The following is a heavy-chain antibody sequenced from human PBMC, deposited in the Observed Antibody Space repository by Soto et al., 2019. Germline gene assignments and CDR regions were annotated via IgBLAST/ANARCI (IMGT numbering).Heavy chain of an antibody. CDR2: ISAYNGNT. CDR1: GYTFTKFG. D-gene: IGHD2-15*01. J-gene: IGHJ4*02. V-gene: IGHV1-18*01. Sequence: QVKLVQSGAEVKKPGASVKVSCKASGYTFTKFGISWVRQAPGQGLEWMGWISAYNGNTNYAQNFQGRVTMTTDTXXXTXXXXXXXXXXXXXXXXXXAXXXTPIDYWGQGTLVTVSS. CDR3: AXXXTPIDY.